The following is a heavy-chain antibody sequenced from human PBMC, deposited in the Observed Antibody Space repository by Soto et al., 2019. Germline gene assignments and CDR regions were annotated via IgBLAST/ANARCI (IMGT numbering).Heavy chain of an antibody. J-gene: IGHJ4*02. D-gene: IGHD2-2*01. V-gene: IGHV4-59*01. CDR3: ARDGVYCISTTCFGFFDS. Sequence: PSETLSLTCTVSGDSISSSYWSWIRQAPGKGLEWIGNIYYSGSTNYNPSLKNRVTISVDTSKTQISLKLISVTAADTAVYYCARDGVYCISTTCFGFFDSWGQETLVTVSS. CDR2: IYYSGST. CDR1: GDSISSSY.